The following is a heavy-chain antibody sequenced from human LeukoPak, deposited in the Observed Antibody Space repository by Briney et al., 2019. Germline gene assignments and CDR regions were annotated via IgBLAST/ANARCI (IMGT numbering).Heavy chain of an antibody. D-gene: IGHD3-3*01. CDR3: ARDGTIFGVVMGP. CDR1: GGSISSGSYY. Sequence: SETLSLTCTVSGGSISSGSYYWSWIRQPAGKGLEWSGRIYTSGSTNYNPSLKSRVTISVDTSKNQFSLKLSSVTAADTAVYYCARDGTIFGVVMGPWGQGTLVTVSS. V-gene: IGHV4-61*02. CDR2: IYTSGST. J-gene: IGHJ5*02.